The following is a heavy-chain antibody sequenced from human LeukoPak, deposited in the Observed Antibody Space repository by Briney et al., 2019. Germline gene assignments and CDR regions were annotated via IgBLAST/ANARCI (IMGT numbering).Heavy chain of an antibody. CDR2: INPNSGGT. D-gene: IGHD3-22*01. CDR1: GYTFTGYY. J-gene: IGHJ6*03. Sequence: ASVKVSCKASGYTFTGYYMHWVRQAPGQGLEWMGWINPNSGGTNYAQKLQGRVTMTRDTSISTAYMELSRLRSDDTAVYYCARGLTYYYDSSGYYPSYYYYYYMDVWGKGTTVTISS. CDR3: ARGLTYYYDSSGYYPSYYYYYYMDV. V-gene: IGHV1-2*02.